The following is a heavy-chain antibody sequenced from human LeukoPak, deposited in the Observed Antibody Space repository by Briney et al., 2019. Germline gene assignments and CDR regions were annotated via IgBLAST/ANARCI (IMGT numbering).Heavy chain of an antibody. CDR2: IKSKTDGGTT. D-gene: IGHD3-16*01. Sequence: PGGSLRLFCAASGFTFSNAWMSWGRQAPGKGREWVGRIKSKTDGGTTDYAAPVKGRFTISRDDSKNTLYLQMNSLKTEDTAVYYCTTEKMITFGGVNQFDYWGQGTLVTVSS. V-gene: IGHV3-15*01. J-gene: IGHJ4*02. CDR3: TTEKMITFGGVNQFDY. CDR1: GFTFSNAW.